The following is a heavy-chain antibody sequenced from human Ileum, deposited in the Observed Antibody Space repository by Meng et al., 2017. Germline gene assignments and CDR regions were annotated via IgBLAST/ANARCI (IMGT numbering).Heavy chain of an antibody. CDR3: ARVGYCTSGICYSPDYHYGTDV. Sequence: GESLKISCAASGFTFRSYWMHWVRQAPGKGLVWVSRIKSDGSSASYADPVKGRFTISRDNAKNTLYLQMNSLRAEDTAVYYCARVGYCTSGICYSPDYHYGTDVWGQGNTVTGYS. V-gene: IGHV3-74*01. D-gene: IGHD2-2*02. CDR1: GFTFRSYW. CDR2: IKSDGSSA. J-gene: IGHJ6*01.